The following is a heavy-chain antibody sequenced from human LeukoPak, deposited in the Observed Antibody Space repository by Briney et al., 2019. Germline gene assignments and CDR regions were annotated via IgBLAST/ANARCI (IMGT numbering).Heavy chain of an antibody. CDR1: GYTFTDNY. Sequence: ASVKVSCKASGYTFTDNYMHWVRQAPGQGLEWMGWINPNNGGTNYAQKFQGRVTMTRDTSISTAYMELSRLRSDDTAVYYCARGYALYSGRYIDFDYWGQGTLVTVSS. V-gene: IGHV1-2*02. CDR3: ARGYALYSGRYIDFDY. J-gene: IGHJ4*02. CDR2: INPNNGGT. D-gene: IGHD1-26*01.